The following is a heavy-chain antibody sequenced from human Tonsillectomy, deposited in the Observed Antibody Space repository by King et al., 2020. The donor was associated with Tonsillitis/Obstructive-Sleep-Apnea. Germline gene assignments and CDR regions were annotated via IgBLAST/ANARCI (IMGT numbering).Heavy chain of an antibody. CDR2: IKSKTDGGTT. CDR1: GFTFSNAW. V-gene: IGHV3-15*01. CDR3: TTDLPYYDFGDY. J-gene: IGHJ4*02. Sequence: VQLVESGGGLVKPGGSLRLSCAASGFTFSNAWMSWVRQAPGKGLEWVGRIKSKTDGGTTDYAAPVKGRFTISRDDSKNTLYLQMNSLKTEDTAVYYCTTDLPYYDFGDYRGQGTLVTVSS. D-gene: IGHD3-3*01.